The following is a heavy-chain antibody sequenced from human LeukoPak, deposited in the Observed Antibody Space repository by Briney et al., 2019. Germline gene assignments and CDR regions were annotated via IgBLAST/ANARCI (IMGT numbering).Heavy chain of an antibody. CDR3: ARQYYDILTDPNYFDS. V-gene: IGHV5-51*01. CDR1: GYSFSNYW. CDR2: ILPANSET. D-gene: IGHD3-9*01. J-gene: IGHJ4*02. Sequence: GESLKSSCKGSGYSFSNYWIGWVRQMPGKGLEWVGIILPANSETRYSPSFQGQVTMSADKSISTAYLQWSSLKAADTAMYYCARQYYDILTDPNYFDSWGQGTLVTVPS.